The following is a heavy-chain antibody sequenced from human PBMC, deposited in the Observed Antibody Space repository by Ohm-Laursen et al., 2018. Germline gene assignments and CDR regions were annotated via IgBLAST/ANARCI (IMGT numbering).Heavy chain of an antibody. V-gene: IGHV3-15*01. D-gene: IGHD4-17*01. CDR2: IKSKTDGGTT. Sequence: SLRLSCSASGVSFSTYWMHWVRQAPGKGLEWVGRIKSKTDGGTTDYAAPVKGRFTISRDDSKNTLYLQMNSVKTEDTALYYCTRSSYGDYVEFDYWGQGTLVTVSS. CDR3: TRSSYGDYVEFDY. CDR1: GVSFSTYW. J-gene: IGHJ4*02.